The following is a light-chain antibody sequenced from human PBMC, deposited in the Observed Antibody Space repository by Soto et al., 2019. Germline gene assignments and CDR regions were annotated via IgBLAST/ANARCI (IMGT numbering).Light chain of an antibody. V-gene: IGKV3D-20*01. CDR3: QQYSSSPYT. CDR1: QTVSSGY. CDR2: DAS. Sequence: EIVLTQSPVTLSLSPGERATLSCGASQTVSSGYLAWYQQRPGLAPRLLIYDASSRATGIPDRFSGSGSGTDFSLTISRLEPEDFAVYYCQQYSSSPYTFGKGTRLEIK. J-gene: IGKJ5*01.